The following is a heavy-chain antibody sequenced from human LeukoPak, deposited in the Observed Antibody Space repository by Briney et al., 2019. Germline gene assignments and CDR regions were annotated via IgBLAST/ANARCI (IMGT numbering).Heavy chain of an antibody. D-gene: IGHD5-18*01. V-gene: IGHV1-69*06. CDR2: IIPIFGTT. Sequence: SVKVSCKASGGTLSTYAISWVRQAPGQGLEWMGGIIPIFGTTNYAQKFQGGVTITADKSTSTAYMVLSSLRSDDTAVYYCARGPSDRSWIQLWLPDYWGQGTLVTVSS. CDR1: GGTLSTYA. J-gene: IGHJ4*02. CDR3: ARGPSDRSWIQLWLPDY.